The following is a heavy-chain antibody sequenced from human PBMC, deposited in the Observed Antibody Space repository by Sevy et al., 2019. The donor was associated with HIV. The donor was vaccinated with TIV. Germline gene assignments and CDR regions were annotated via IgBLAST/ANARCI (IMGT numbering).Heavy chain of an antibody. D-gene: IGHD1-20*01. CDR1: GGSISGYY. CDR3: AGSRVITGTFDY. V-gene: IGHV4-59*01. J-gene: IGHJ4*02. Sequence: ETLSLTCTVSGGSISGYYWSWIRQPPGKGLEWIGYISYSGSTNYNPSLKSRVTISVDTSKNEFSLKLSSVTAADTAVYYCAGSRVITGTFDYWGQGTLVTVSS. CDR2: ISYSGST.